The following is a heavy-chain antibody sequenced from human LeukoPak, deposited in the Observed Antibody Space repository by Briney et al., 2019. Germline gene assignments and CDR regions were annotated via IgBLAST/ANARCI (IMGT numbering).Heavy chain of an antibody. CDR1: GYTFTANY. J-gene: IGHJ4*02. CDR2: INPKSGGT. CDR3: ARTLMQFDY. V-gene: IGHV1-2*02. Sequence: GASVKVSCKASGYTFTANYLHWVRQAPGQGLEWMGWINPKSGGTKYAQKFQGRVTMTRDTSISTTYMELTSLRSDDTAVYYCARTLMQFDYWGQGTLVTVSS.